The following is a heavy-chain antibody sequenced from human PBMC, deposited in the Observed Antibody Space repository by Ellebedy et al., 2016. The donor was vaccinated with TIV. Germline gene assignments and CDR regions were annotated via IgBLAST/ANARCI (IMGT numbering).Heavy chain of an antibody. J-gene: IGHJ4*02. CDR1: GDSIYSADYY. CDR3: TRIPTEDYRFGFFDY. Sequence: MPSETLSLTCTVAGDSIYSADYYWNWIRQHPEKGLEWIGYMSSSGRANQNPSLKGRVTISVDTSKSPFSLKLNSVTAADTAVYYCTRIPTEDYRFGFFDYWGQGILVTVSS. D-gene: IGHD3-10*01. V-gene: IGHV4-31*03. CDR2: MSSSGRA.